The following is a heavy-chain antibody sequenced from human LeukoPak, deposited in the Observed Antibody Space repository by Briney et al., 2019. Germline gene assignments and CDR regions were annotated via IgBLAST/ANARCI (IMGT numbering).Heavy chain of an antibody. D-gene: IGHD1-26*01. CDR2: ISGRGGDT. CDR1: GFTFRRSA. Sequence: TGGSLRLSCAASGFTFRRSAMTWVRQVPGKGLEWVSTISGRGGDTDYADSVKGRFIISRDSSENTLYLQMHSLGVEDTGVYYCAKGLWASTVGATGIFFDYWGQGIQVTVSS. V-gene: IGHV3-23*01. CDR3: AKGLWASTVGATGIFFDY. J-gene: IGHJ4*02.